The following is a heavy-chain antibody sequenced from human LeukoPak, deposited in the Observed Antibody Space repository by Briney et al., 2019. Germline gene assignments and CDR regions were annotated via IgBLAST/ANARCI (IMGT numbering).Heavy chain of an antibody. CDR3: ARDGGWDYYYYYMDV. CDR1: GGSFSGYY. J-gene: IGHJ6*03. D-gene: IGHD3-16*01. V-gene: IGHV4-4*07. CDR2: IYSSGST. Sequence: SETLSLTCAVYGGSFSGYYWSWIRQPAGKGLEWIGRIYSSGSTNYNPSLQSRVAISLDTSENQFSLMLTSVTAADTAVYYCARDGGWDYYYYYMDVWGKGTTVTVSS.